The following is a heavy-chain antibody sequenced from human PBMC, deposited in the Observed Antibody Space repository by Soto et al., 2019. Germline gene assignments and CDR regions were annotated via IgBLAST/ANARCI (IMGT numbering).Heavy chain of an antibody. CDR2: IYNAGDA. CDR3: ARQKPRATLQLFDWFDP. Sequence: PPETLSLTCPVPRGTIRSTILFWRFIRLPPGKGLEEVGSIYNAGDANYRPSMESGVTVSGDTSKNQFSLTLSCVTAADTAVYYCARQKPRATLQLFDWFDPWG. V-gene: IGHV4-39*01. CDR1: RGTIRSTILF. J-gene: IGHJ5*02. D-gene: IGHD3-10*02.